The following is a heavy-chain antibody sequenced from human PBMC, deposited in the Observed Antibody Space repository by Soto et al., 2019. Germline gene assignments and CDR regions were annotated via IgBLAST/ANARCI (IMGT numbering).Heavy chain of an antibody. V-gene: IGHV3-7*01. D-gene: IGHD3-3*01. CDR3: AREVYYDFWSGYYTGYYFDY. CDR2: IKQDGSEK. CDR1: GFTFSSYW. Sequence: GGSLRLSCAASGFTFSSYWMSWVRQAPGKGLEWVANIKQDGSEKYYVDSVKGRFTISRDNAKNSLYLQMNSLRAEDTAVYYCAREVYYDFWSGYYTGYYFDYWGQGTLVTVSS. J-gene: IGHJ4*02.